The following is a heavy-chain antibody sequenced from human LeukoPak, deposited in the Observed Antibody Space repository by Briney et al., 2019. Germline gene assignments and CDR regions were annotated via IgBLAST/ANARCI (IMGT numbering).Heavy chain of an antibody. Sequence: PSETLSLTCTVSGGSISSYYWSWIRQPPGKGLEWIGYIYYSGSTNYNPSLKSRVTISVDTSKNQFSLKLSSVTAADTAVYYCARVYSSSLNYFDYWGQGTLVTVSS. D-gene: IGHD6-13*01. V-gene: IGHV4-59*08. CDR1: GGSISSYY. J-gene: IGHJ4*02. CDR3: ARVYSSSLNYFDY. CDR2: IYYSGST.